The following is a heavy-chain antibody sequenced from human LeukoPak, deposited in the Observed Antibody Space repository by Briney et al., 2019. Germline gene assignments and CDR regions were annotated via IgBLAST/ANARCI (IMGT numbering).Heavy chain of an antibody. V-gene: IGHV4-34*01. J-gene: IGHJ4*02. CDR3: ARDAQYYDILTGGGYFDY. CDR1: GGSFSGYY. D-gene: IGHD3-9*01. CDR2: INHSGST. Sequence: SETLSLTCAVYGGSFSGYYWSWIRQPPGKGLEWIGEINHSGSTNYNPSLKSRVTISVDTSKNQFSLKLSSVTAADTAVYYCARDAQYYDILTGGGYFDYWGQGTLVTVSS.